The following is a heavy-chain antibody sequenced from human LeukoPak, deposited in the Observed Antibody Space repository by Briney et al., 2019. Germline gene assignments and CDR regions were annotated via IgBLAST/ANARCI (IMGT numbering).Heavy chain of an antibody. V-gene: IGHV3-20*04. CDR2: INWNGGST. CDR3: ARAAVLMVYAVHFDY. CDR1: GFTFDDYG. J-gene: IGHJ4*02. Sequence: GGSLRLSCAASGFTFDDYGMSWVRQAPGKGLEWVSGINWNGGSTGYADSVKGRFTISRDNAKNSLYLQMNSLRAEVTALYYCARAAVLMVYAVHFDYWGQGTLVTVSS. D-gene: IGHD2-8*01.